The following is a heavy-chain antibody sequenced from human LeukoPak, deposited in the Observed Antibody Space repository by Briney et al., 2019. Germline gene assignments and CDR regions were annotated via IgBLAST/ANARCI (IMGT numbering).Heavy chain of an antibody. CDR3: ARDWEYCSSTSCSSYYFDY. Sequence: ASVKVSCKASGHTFTSYGISWVRQAPGQGLEWMGWISAYNGNTNYAQKLQGRVTMTTDTSTSTAYMELRSLRSDDTAVYYCARDWEYCSSTSCSSYYFDYWGQGTLVTVSS. CDR1: GHTFTSYG. V-gene: IGHV1-18*01. CDR2: ISAYNGNT. J-gene: IGHJ4*02. D-gene: IGHD2-2*01.